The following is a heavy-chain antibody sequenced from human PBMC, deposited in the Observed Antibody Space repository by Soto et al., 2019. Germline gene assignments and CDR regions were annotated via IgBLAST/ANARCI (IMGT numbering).Heavy chain of an antibody. CDR2: ISYDGSNK. Sequence: PLRLSCAGSGFTFSSYAMHWFRQSPGKVLEWVAVISYDGSNKYYADSVKGRFTISRDNSKNTLYLQMNSLRAEDTAVYYCARDGGYSYGSVGAFHIWGQRTMVTVS. CDR3: ARDGGYSYGSVGAFHI. J-gene: IGHJ3*02. D-gene: IGHD5-18*01. CDR1: GFTFSSYA. V-gene: IGHV3-30-3*01.